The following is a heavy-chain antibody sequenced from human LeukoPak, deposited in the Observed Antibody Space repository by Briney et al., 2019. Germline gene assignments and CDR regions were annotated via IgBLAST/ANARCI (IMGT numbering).Heavy chain of an antibody. CDR3: ARARALWFGSSLDY. V-gene: IGHV1-3*01. D-gene: IGHD3-10*01. CDR1: GYTFTSYA. CDR2: INAGNGNT. Sequence: ASVKVSRKASGYTFTSYAMHWVRQAPGQRLEWMGWINAGNGNTKYSQKFQGRVTITRDTSASTAYMELSSLRSEDTAVYYCARARALWFGSSLDYWGQGTLVTVSS. J-gene: IGHJ4*02.